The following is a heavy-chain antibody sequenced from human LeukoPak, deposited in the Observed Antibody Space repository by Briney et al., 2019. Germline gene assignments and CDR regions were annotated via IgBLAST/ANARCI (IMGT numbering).Heavy chain of an antibody. V-gene: IGHV3-23*01. Sequence: GGTLRLSCAASGFTFSSYGMSWVRQAPGKGLEWVSAISGSGGSTYYADSVKGRFTISRDNSKNTLYLQMNSLRAEDTAVYYCAKGTGQQLVLFDYWGQGTLVTVSS. J-gene: IGHJ4*02. CDR3: AKGTGQQLVLFDY. CDR1: GFTFSSYG. D-gene: IGHD6-13*01. CDR2: ISGSGGST.